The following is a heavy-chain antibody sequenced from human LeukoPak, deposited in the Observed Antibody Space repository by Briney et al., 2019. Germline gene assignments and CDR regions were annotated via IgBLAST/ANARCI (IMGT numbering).Heavy chain of an antibody. D-gene: IGHD5-12*01. Sequence: SVTVSCMASGGTFSSYAISWVRQAPGHGLELMGRILPIFGIANYAQKFQGRVTITADKSTSTAYMELSSLRSEDTAVYYCARESEDSGYVVDYVNYWGQGTLGTVSS. V-gene: IGHV1-69*04. CDR3: ARESEDSGYVVDYVNY. CDR1: GGTFSSYA. J-gene: IGHJ4*02. CDR2: ILPIFGIA.